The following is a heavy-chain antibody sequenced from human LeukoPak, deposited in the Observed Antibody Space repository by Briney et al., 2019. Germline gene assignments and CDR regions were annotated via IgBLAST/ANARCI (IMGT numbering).Heavy chain of an antibody. D-gene: IGHD1-26*01. J-gene: IGHJ4*02. V-gene: IGHV1-2*02. CDR2: INPKSGGT. CDR3: AGGRYSGSYYVDY. Sequence: GASVKVSCKASGYTFTGFYMHWVRQAPGQGLEWMGWINPKSGGTNSAQKFQGRVTMTRDTSITTVYMELSSLRSDDTAVYYCAGGRYSGSYYVDYWGQGTLVTVSS. CDR1: GYTFTGFY.